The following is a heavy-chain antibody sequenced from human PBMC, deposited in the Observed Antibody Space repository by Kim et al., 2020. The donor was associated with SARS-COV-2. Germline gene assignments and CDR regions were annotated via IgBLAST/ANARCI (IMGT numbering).Heavy chain of an antibody. V-gene: IGHV1-18*01. D-gene: IGHD6-6*01. J-gene: IGHJ4*02. Sequence: ASVKFSCKASGYTFTSHGISWVRQAPGQGLEWMGWISGYNGNTNYAQKLQDRVSMTTDTSTSTAYMELRSLRSDDTAVYYCARVSTSVRKENWEYSSSSGVDYWGQGTLVTVSS. CDR1: GYTFTSHG. CDR3: ARVSTSVRKENWEYSSSSGVDY. CDR2: ISGYNGNT.